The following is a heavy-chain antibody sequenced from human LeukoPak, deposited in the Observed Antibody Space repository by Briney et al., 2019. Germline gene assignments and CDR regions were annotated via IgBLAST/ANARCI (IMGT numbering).Heavy chain of an antibody. CDR3: ARDPDYYDSSGFYGMDV. D-gene: IGHD3-22*01. J-gene: IGHJ6*02. CDR2: IIPILGIA. V-gene: IGHV1-69*04. CDR1: GGTFSSYA. Sequence: SVKVSCKASGGTFSSYAISWVRQAPGQGLEWMGRIIPILGIANYAQKFQGRVTITADKSTSTAYMELSSLRSEDTAVYYCARDPDYYDSSGFYGMDVWGQGTTVTVSS.